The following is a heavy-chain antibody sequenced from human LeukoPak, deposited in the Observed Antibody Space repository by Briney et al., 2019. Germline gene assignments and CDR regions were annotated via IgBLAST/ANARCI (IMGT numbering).Heavy chain of an antibody. CDR3: AKEEEQWLELGHFPH. D-gene: IGHD6-19*01. V-gene: IGHV3-30*02. Sequence: GGFLRLSCAASGFTFGAYGLHWVRRAPGKGLEWVALIRYDGQNKYYADSAKGRFTVSRDNSKNTLFLQMNSLTPDDTAVYYCAKEEEQWLELGHFPHWGQGTLVIVSS. CDR1: GFTFGAYG. CDR2: IRYDGQNK. J-gene: IGHJ1*01.